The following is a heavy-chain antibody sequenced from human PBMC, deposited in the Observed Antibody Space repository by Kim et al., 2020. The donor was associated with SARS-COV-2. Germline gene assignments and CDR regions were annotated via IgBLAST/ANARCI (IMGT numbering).Heavy chain of an antibody. CDR1: GGSISSYY. J-gene: IGHJ4*02. CDR3: ASEPRIAVAGMGFVY. Sequence: SETLSLTCTVSGGSISSYYWSWIRQPPGKGLEWIGYIYYSGSTNYNPSLKSRVTISVDTSKNQFSLKLSSVTAADTAVYYCASEPRIAVAGMGFVYWGQGTLVTVSS. CDR2: IYYSGST. V-gene: IGHV4-59*13. D-gene: IGHD6-19*01.